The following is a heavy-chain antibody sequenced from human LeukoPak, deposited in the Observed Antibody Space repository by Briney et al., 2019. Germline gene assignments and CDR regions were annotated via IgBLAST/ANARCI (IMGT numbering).Heavy chain of an antibody. V-gene: IGHV4-59*01. CDR2: IYYSGST. Sequence: SETLSLTCTVSGVSISSYYWSWLRQPPGKGLEWIGYIYYSGSTNYNPSLKSRVTISVDTSKNQFSLKLSSVTAADTAVYYCASLMENSGYDLGSYYYYGMDVWGQGTTVTVSS. D-gene: IGHD5-12*01. J-gene: IGHJ6*02. CDR3: ASLMENSGYDLGSYYYYGMDV. CDR1: GVSISSYY.